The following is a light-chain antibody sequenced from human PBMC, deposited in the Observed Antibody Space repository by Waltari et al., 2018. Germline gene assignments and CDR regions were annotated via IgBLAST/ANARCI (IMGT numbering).Light chain of an antibody. CDR2: AAS. V-gene: IGKV1-39*01. CDR1: QTISRY. Sequence: DIQMTQSPSSLSASVGDRVTITCRASQTISRYLNWYQQKTGNAPNLLIYAASSLQSGVPSRFSGSGSGRDFTLIITSLQPEDFATYYCQESYSFTRTFGQGTKVEIK. J-gene: IGKJ1*01. CDR3: QESYSFTRT.